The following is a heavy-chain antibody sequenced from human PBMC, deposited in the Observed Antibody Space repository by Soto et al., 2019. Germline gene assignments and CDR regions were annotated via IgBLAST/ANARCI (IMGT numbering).Heavy chain of an antibody. CDR2: IIPIFGTA. D-gene: IGHD2-15*01. J-gene: IGHJ4*02. V-gene: IGHV1-69*01. Sequence: QVQLVQSGAEVKKPGSSVKVSCKASGGTFSSYAISWVRQAPGQGLEWMGGIIPIFGTANYAQKFQGRVTITADESTSTAYMELSSLRFEDPALYYCASGYCSGGSCYLATPFDYWGQGTLVTVSS. CDR3: ASGYCSGGSCYLATPFDY. CDR1: GGTFSSYA.